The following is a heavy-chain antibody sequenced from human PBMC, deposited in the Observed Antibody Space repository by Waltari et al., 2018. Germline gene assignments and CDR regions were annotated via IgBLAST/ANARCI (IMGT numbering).Heavy chain of an antibody. J-gene: IGHJ4*02. Sequence: EVQLVESGGGLVQPGGSLRLSCVASGFTFSSYSMNWVRQAPGKGREWVSYSSSSSTINYADSVKGRFTISRDSPKNSLYLQMNSLRAEDAAVYYCARGMVGAAYFDCWGQGALVSVSS. D-gene: IGHD1-26*01. V-gene: IGHV3-48*04. CDR1: GFTFSSYS. CDR2: SSSSSTI. CDR3: ARGMVGAAYFDC.